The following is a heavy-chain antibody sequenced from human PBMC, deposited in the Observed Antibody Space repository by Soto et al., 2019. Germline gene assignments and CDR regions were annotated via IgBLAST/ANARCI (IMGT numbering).Heavy chain of an antibody. CDR3: AREMVCSGGNSSSGCVDV. J-gene: IGHJ6*03. CDR2: IIPIFGTA. D-gene: IGHD2-15*01. Sequence: SVKVSCKASGGTFSSYAMSWVRQAPGQGLEGMGGIIPIFGTATYAQKFQGRVTITADESTSTAYMELSSLRSEDTAVYYCAREMVCSGGNSSSGCVDVWGTGTTATVP. V-gene: IGHV1-69*13. CDR1: GGTFSSYA.